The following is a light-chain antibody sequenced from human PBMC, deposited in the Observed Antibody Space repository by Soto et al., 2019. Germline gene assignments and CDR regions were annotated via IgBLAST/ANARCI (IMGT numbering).Light chain of an antibody. CDR3: SSYGGSNNYV. V-gene: IGLV2-8*01. Sequence: QSALTQPPSASGSPGQSVTISCTGTSSDVGGYNYVSWYQQHPGKAPKLMIYEVTRRPSGVPDRFSGSKSGNTASLTVSGLQAHDEADYYCSSYGGSNNYVFGTGTKLTVL. CDR1: SSDVGGYNY. J-gene: IGLJ1*01. CDR2: EVT.